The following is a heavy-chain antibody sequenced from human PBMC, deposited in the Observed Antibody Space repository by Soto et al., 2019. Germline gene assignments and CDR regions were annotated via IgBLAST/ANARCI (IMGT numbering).Heavy chain of an antibody. Sequence: SETLSLTCTVSGGSISRSSYYWGWIRQPPGKGLEWIGSIYYSGSTNYNPSLKSRVTISVDTSKNQFSLKLSSVTAADTAVYYCARSYYDILTGYLDWFDPWGQGTLVTVSS. J-gene: IGHJ5*02. CDR2: IYYSGST. CDR3: ARSYYDILTGYLDWFDP. CDR1: GGSISRSSYY. D-gene: IGHD3-9*01. V-gene: IGHV4-39*07.